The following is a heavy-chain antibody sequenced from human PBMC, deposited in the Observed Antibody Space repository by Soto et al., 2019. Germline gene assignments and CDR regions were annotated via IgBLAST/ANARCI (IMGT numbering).Heavy chain of an antibody. CDR3: ARERRGRIAVAGHVRGAFDI. CDR2: INHSGST. D-gene: IGHD6-19*01. V-gene: IGHV4-34*01. J-gene: IGHJ3*02. CDR1: GGSFSGYY. Sequence: SETLSLTCAVYGGSFSGYYWSWIRQPPGKGLEWIGEINHSGSTNYNPSLKSRVTISVDTSKNQFSLKLSSVTAADPAVYYCARERRGRIAVAGHVRGAFDIWGQGTMVTVSS.